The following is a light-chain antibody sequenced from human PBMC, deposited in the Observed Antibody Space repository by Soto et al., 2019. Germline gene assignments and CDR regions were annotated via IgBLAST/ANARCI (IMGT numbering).Light chain of an antibody. CDR1: SSDIGSNT. Sequence: QLVLTQSPSASGTPGQRVTISCSGSSSDIGSNTVNWYQQLPGTAPKLLIYSNNQRRSGVPDRFSGSTSGTSASLAISGLQYDDEADYYCAAWDDSLNGLVFGGGTKLTVL. CDR3: AAWDDSLNGLV. CDR2: SNN. V-gene: IGLV1-44*01. J-gene: IGLJ2*01.